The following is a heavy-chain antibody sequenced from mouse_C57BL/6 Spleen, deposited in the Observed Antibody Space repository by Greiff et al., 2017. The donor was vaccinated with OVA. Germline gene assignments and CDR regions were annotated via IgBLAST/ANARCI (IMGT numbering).Heavy chain of an antibody. CDR1: GYTFTSYW. D-gene: IGHD2-4*01. Sequence: VQLQQSGAELAKPGASVKLSCKASGYTFTSYWMHWVKQRPGQGLEWIGYINPSSGYTKYNQKFKDKATLTADKSSSTAYMQLSSLTYEDSAVYYGARESYDYDGGFAYWGQGTLVTVSA. CDR2: INPSSGYT. V-gene: IGHV1-7*01. CDR3: ARESYDYDGGFAY. J-gene: IGHJ3*01.